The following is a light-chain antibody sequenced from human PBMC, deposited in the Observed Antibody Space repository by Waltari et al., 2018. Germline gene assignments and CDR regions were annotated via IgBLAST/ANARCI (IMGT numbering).Light chain of an antibody. CDR3: AAWDDVLSGVV. CDR1: SPNTGSND. CDR2: RDN. V-gene: IGLV1-47*01. J-gene: IGLJ2*01. Sequence: QPVLIQPPSASGTPGQRVTISCSGRSPNTGSNDVSWYQQVPATAPKLLMYRDNWRPSGVPDRFSGSKSGTSASLAISGVRSEDEADYHCAAWDDVLSGVVFGGGTKLIVL.